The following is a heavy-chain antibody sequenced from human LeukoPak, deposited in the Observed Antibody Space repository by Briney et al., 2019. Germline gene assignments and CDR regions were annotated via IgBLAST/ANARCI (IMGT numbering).Heavy chain of an antibody. CDR1: GFTFSNYW. CDR3: ARGDYYDSSGYYSPDAFDI. V-gene: IGHV3-7*01. D-gene: IGHD3-22*01. J-gene: IGHJ3*02. CDR2: IKQDGSER. Sequence: GGSLRLSCAASGFTFSNYWMTWVRQAPGKGLEWVANIKQDGSERYCVDSVKGRFTISRDNAKNSLYLQMNSLRAEDTAVYYCARGDYYDSSGYYSPDAFDIWGQGTMVTVSS.